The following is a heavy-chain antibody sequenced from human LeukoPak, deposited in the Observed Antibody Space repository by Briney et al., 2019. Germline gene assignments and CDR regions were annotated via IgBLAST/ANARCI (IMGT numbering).Heavy chain of an antibody. CDR2: INHSGST. Sequence: SETLSLTCAVYGGSFSGYYWSWIRQPPGKGLEWIGEINHSGSTNYNPSLKSRVTISVDTSKNQFSLKLSSVTAADTAVYYCARERLGKLRYFDWLADYFDYWGQGTLVTVSS. V-gene: IGHV4-34*01. J-gene: IGHJ4*02. D-gene: IGHD3-9*01. CDR3: ARERLGKLRYFDWLADYFDY. CDR1: GGSFSGYY.